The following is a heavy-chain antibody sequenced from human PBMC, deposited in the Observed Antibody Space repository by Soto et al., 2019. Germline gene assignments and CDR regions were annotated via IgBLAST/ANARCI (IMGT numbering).Heavy chain of an antibody. CDR2: INHSGST. J-gene: IGHJ4*02. CDR3: ARGRFRFSVVTTKFDY. D-gene: IGHD4-4*01. V-gene: IGHV4-34*01. Sequence: SETLSLTCAVYGGSFSGYYWSWIRQPPGKGLEWIGEINHSGSTNYNPSLKSRVTISVDTSKNQFSLKLSSVTAADTAVYYCARGRFRFSVVTTKFDYWGQGTLVTVSS. CDR1: GGSFSGYY.